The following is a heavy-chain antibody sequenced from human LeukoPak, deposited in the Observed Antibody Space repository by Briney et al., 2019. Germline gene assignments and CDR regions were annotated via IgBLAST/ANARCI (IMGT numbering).Heavy chain of an antibody. V-gene: IGHV3-43D*03. CDR2: ISWDGDSA. CDR1: GFIFDDYA. CDR3: AKDTANYCSLGTCSGGFDS. D-gene: IGHD2-15*01. Sequence: GGSLRLSCAASGFIFDDYAMHWVRQVPGKGLEWVSLISWDGDSAYYADSVKGRFTISRDNNKNFLYLQMNSLRVGDTALYYCAKDTANYCSLGTCSGGFDSWGQGTQVTVSS. J-gene: IGHJ4*02.